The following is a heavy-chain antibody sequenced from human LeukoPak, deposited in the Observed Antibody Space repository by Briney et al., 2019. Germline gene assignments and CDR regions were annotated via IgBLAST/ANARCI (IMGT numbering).Heavy chain of an antibody. CDR3: ARHLAFGDYSLYYYYGMDV. V-gene: IGHV4-59*08. J-gene: IGHJ6*02. CDR2: TYHNGST. CDR1: GGSNSPYY. Sequence: PSETLSLTCTVSGGSNSPYYWSWLRQAPGKGLEWLGLTYHNGSTNYKPSLKSRVTMSADTSKNQFSLKLRTVAAADTAIYYCARHLAFGDYSLYYYYGMDVWGQGTPVTVSS. D-gene: IGHD2-21*01.